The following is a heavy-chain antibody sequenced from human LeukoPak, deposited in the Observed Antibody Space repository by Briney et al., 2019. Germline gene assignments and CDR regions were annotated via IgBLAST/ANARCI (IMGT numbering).Heavy chain of an antibody. Sequence: ASVKVSCKASGYTFTSYYMHWVRQAPGQGLEWMGIINPSGGSTSYAQKFQGRVTMTRDTSTSTVYMELSSLRSEDTAVYYCARGPVRFIGSGSSYFDYWGQGTLVTVSS. J-gene: IGHJ4*02. D-gene: IGHD3-10*01. CDR3: ARGPVRFIGSGSSYFDY. CDR2: INPSGGST. CDR1: GYTFTSYY. V-gene: IGHV1-46*01.